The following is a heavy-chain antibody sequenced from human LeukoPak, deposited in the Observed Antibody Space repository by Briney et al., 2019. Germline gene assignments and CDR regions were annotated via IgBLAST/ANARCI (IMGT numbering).Heavy chain of an antibody. CDR3: ARGAYGSGSYNY. D-gene: IGHD3-10*01. CDR1: GFTFSSYW. J-gene: IGHJ4*02. Sequence: PGGSLRLSCAASGFTFSSYWMHWVRQAPGKGLVWVSRINSDGSSTSHADSVKGRFTISRDNAKNTLYLQMNSLRAEDTAVYYCARGAYGSGSYNYWGQGTLVTVSS. CDR2: INSDGSST. V-gene: IGHV3-74*01.